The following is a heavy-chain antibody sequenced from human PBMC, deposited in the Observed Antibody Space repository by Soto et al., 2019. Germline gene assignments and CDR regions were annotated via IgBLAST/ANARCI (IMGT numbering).Heavy chain of an antibody. J-gene: IGHJ4*02. CDR2: INHSGST. V-gene: IGHV4-34*01. CDR3: ARVQDIVVVPAARLGGYFDY. D-gene: IGHD2-2*01. Sequence: SETLSLTCAVYGGSFSGYYWSWIRQPPGKGLEWIGEINHSGSTNYNPSLKSRVTISVDTSKNQFSLKLSSVTAADTAVYYCARVQDIVVVPAARLGGYFDYWGQGTLVTVSS. CDR1: GGSFSGYY.